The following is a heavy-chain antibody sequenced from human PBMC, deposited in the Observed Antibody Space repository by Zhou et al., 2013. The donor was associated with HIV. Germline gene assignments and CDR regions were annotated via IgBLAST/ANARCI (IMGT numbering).Heavy chain of an antibody. D-gene: IGHD3-9*01. V-gene: IGHV1-46*01. CDR3: ARVLFDRSDY. J-gene: IGHJ4*02. CDR2: INPSGGST. CDR1: GYTFTSYY. Sequence: QVQLVQSGAEVKKPGASVKVSCQASGYTFTSYYMHWVRQAPGQGLEWMGTINPSGGSTSYAQKFRGRVTMTRDTSTNTVYMELSSLRSDDTAVYYCARVLFDRSDYWAREPWSPSP.